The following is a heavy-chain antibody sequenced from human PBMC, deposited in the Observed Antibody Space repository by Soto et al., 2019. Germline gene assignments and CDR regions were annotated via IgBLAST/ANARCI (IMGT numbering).Heavy chain of an antibody. Sequence: GGSLRLSCASSGFTFSSYSMNWVRQAPGKGLEWVSSISSSSSYIYYADSVKGRFTISRDNAKNSLYLQVNSLRAEDTAVYYCARVRLSRYSGYDFDYWGQGTLVTVSS. CDR3: ARVRLSRYSGYDFDY. CDR1: GFTFSSYS. V-gene: IGHV3-21*01. D-gene: IGHD5-12*01. CDR2: ISSSSSYI. J-gene: IGHJ4*02.